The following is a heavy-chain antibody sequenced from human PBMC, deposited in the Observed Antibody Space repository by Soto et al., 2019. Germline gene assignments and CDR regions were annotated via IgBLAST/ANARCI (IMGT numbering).Heavy chain of an antibody. D-gene: IGHD6-19*01. CDR2: ISSSSSYI. J-gene: IGHJ3*02. Sequence: EVQLVESGVGLVKPGGSLRLSCAASGFTFSSYSMNWVRQAPGKGLEWVSSISSSSSYIYYADSVKGRFTISRDNAKNSQYLQLNSLTAEDTDGYYCARNYSSGWYDAFDIWGQGTMVTVSS. CDR3: ARNYSSGWYDAFDI. V-gene: IGHV3-21*01. CDR1: GFTFSSYS.